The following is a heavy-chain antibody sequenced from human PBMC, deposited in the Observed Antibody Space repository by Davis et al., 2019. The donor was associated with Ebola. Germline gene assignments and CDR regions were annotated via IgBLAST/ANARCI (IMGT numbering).Heavy chain of an antibody. CDR2: IKRDESEK. CDR1: GFGFGSDW. V-gene: IGHV3-7*01. J-gene: IGHJ4*02. Sequence: GGSLRPSCEASGFGFGSDWMSWVRQAPGKGLERVANIKRDESEKYYVESVRGRFTISRDNAKHSLYLQMNNLRAEDTGVYYCARDSGLELTYWGQGTLVTASS. D-gene: IGHD3/OR15-3a*01. CDR3: ARDSGLELTY.